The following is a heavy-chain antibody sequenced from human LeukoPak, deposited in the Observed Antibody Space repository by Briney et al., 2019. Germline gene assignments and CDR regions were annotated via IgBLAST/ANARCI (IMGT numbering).Heavy chain of an antibody. D-gene: IGHD1-26*01. CDR2: IKSKTDGGTT. CDR1: GFTFSNAW. CDR3: TTRYSGSYLHSGEYYYGMDV. V-gene: IGHV3-15*01. J-gene: IGHJ6*02. Sequence: GGSLRLSCAASGFTFSNAWMSWVRQAPGKGLEWVGRIKSKTDGGTTDYAAPVKGRFTISRDDSKNTLYLQMNSLKTEDTAVYYCTTRYSGSYLHSGEYYYGMDVWGQGTTVTVSS.